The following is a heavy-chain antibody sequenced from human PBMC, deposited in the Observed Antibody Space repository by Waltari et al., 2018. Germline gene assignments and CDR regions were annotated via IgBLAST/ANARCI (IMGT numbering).Heavy chain of an antibody. J-gene: IGHJ4*02. D-gene: IGHD2-21*02. CDR1: SGSFSGCH. V-gene: IGHV4-34*01. CDR3: ARGGDCGGDCVLGY. Sequence: QVQLQQWGAGLLKPSETLSLTCAIHSGSFSGCHWSWLRQPPGQGLEWIGEILPSGGTNYNPSLKSRVTMSVDTFKNQFSLKVVSVDAADTAVYYCARGGDCGGDCVLGYWGQGTLVTVSS. CDR2: ILPSGGT.